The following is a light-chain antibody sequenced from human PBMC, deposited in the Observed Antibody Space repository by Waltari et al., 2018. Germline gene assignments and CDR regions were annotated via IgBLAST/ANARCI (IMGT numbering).Light chain of an antibody. CDR1: SSNIGSNY. CDR2: RNN. V-gene: IGLV1-47*01. J-gene: IGLJ2*01. Sequence: QSVLTQTPSASGTPGQRVTISCSGSSSNIGSNYVYWYQQLPGTVPKLLIYRNNQRPSGGPDRFSGAKSGTSASLGISGLRSEDEADYYCAAWDDSLSGRGVFGGGTKLTVL. CDR3: AAWDDSLSGRGV.